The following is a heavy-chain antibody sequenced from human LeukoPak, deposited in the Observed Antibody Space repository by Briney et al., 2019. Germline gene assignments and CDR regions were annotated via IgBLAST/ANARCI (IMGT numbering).Heavy chain of an antibody. J-gene: IGHJ6*03. D-gene: IGHD3-16*01. CDR3: AKGGGGRLMYYYYMDV. CDR1: GFTFSSYW. CDR2: IKQDGSEK. V-gene: IGHV3-7*03. Sequence: GGSLRLSCAASGFTFSSYWMSWVRQAPGKGLEWVANIKQDGSEKYYVDSVKGRFTISRDNAKNSLYLQTNSLRAEDMALYYCAKGGGGRLMYYYYMDVWGKGTTVTVSS.